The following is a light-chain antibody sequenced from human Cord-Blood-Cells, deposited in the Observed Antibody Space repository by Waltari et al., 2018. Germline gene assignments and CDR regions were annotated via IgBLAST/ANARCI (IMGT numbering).Light chain of an antibody. CDR1: SRDAGGYNY. CDR2: EVS. V-gene: IGLV2-14*01. J-gene: IGLJ2*01. Sequence: QSALTQPASVSGSPGLSLTISRTGTSRDAGGYNYVSWYQQHPGKAPKLMIYEVSNRPSGVSNRFSGSKSGNTASLTISGLQAEDEADYYCSSYTSSSTLVFGGGTKLTVL. CDR3: SSYTSSSTLV.